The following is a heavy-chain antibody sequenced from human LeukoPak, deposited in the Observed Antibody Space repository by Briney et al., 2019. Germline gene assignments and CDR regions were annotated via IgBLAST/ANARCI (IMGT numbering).Heavy chain of an antibody. CDR2: INWNGGST. D-gene: IGHD3-22*01. J-gene: IGHJ4*02. Sequence: RPGGSLRLSCAASGFTFDDYGMSWVRQAPGKGLDCVSGINWNGGSTGYADSVKGRFTISRDNAKNSLYLQMNSLRAEDTALYYCARRGATTYYYDSSGYYYFDYWGQGTLVTVSS. CDR3: ARRGATTYYYDSSGYYYFDY. V-gene: IGHV3-20*04. CDR1: GFTFDDYG.